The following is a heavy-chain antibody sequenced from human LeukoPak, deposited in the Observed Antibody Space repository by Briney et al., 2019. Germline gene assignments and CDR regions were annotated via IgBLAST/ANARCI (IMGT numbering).Heavy chain of an antibody. CDR1: GFTFSSYG. V-gene: IGHV3-33*01. CDR2: IWYDGSNK. D-gene: IGHD4-17*01. J-gene: IGHJ3*02. CDR3: ARPGDNDAFDI. Sequence: GGSLRLSCAASGFTFSSYGMHWVRQAPGKGLEWVAVIWYDGSNKYYADSVKGRFTISRDNSKNTLYLQMNSLRAEDTAVYYCARPGDNDAFDIWGQGTMGTVSS.